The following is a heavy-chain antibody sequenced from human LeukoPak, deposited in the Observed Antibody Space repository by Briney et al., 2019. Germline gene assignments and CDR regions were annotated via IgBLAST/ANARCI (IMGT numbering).Heavy chain of an antibody. CDR2: INHSGST. CDR3: ARVTIFGVVHPFDY. J-gene: IGHJ4*02. D-gene: IGHD3-3*01. CDR1: GFTFSSYA. Sequence: PGGSLRLSCAASGFTFSSYAMSWIRQPPGKGLEWIGEINHSGSTNYNPSLKSRVTISVDTSKNQFSLKLSSVTAADTAVYYCARVTIFGVVHPFDYWGQGTLVTVSS. V-gene: IGHV4-34*01.